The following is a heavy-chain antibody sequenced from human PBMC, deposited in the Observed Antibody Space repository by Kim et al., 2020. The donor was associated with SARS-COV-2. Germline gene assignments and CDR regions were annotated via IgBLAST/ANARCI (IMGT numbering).Heavy chain of an antibody. CDR3: ARELVYYDSSGHSARAFDI. CDR1: GGTFSSYA. J-gene: IGHJ3*02. CDR2: IIPIFGTA. D-gene: IGHD3-22*01. Sequence: SVKVSCKASGGTFSSYAISWVRQAPGQGLEWMGGIIPIFGTANYAQKFQGRVTITADESTSTAYMELSSLRSEDTAVYYCARELVYYDSSGHSARAFDIWGQGTMVTVSS. V-gene: IGHV1-69*13.